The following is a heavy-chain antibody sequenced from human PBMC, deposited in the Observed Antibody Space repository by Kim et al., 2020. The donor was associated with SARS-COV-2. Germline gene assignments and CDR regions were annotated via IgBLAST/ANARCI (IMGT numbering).Heavy chain of an antibody. CDR2: IKSKTDGGTT. CDR1: GFTFSNAW. Sequence: GGSLRLSCAASGFTFSNAWMSWVRQAPGKGLEWVGRIKSKTDGGTTDYAAPVKGRFTISRDDSKNTLYLQMNSLKTEDTAVYYCTACITMVRGVIILYYYYGMDVWGQGTTVTVSS. D-gene: IGHD3-10*01. CDR3: TACITMVRGVIILYYYYGMDV. V-gene: IGHV3-15*01. J-gene: IGHJ6*02.